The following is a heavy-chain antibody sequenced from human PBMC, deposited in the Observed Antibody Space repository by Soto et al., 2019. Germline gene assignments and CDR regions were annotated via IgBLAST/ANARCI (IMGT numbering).Heavy chain of an antibody. J-gene: IGHJ6*02. CDR3: ARASGYYPPFYYYSGMDV. V-gene: IGHV4-59*12. CDR1: GGSISSYY. CDR2: IYYSGST. D-gene: IGHD3-22*01. Sequence: SETLSLTCTVSGGSISSYYWSWIRQPPGKGLEWIGYIYYSGSTNYNPSLKSRVTISVDKSKNQFSLKLNSVTAADTAVYYCARASGYYPPFYYYSGMDVWGQGTTVTXSS.